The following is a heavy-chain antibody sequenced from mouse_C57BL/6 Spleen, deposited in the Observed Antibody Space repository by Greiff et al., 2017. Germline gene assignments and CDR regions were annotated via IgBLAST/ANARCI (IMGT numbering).Heavy chain of an antibody. V-gene: IGHV1-69*02. CDR3: ARQGSSYPWYFDV. Sequence: KATLTVDKSSSTAYMQLSSLTSEDSAVYYCARQGSSYPWYFDVWGTGTTVTVSS. J-gene: IGHJ1*03. D-gene: IGHD1-1*01.